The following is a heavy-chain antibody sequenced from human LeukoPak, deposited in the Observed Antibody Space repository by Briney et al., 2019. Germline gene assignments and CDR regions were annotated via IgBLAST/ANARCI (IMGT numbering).Heavy chain of an antibody. V-gene: IGHV3-48*04. CDR3: ARNNGMDV. J-gene: IGHJ6*02. Sequence: PGGSLRLSCAASGFTFSQYSMNWVRQAPGKGLEWVSHIRSSSETFYADSVKGRFTISKDNAKNSLYLQMNSLRAEDTALYHCARNNGMDVWGQGTTVIVSS. CDR2: IRSSSET. CDR1: GFTFSQYS.